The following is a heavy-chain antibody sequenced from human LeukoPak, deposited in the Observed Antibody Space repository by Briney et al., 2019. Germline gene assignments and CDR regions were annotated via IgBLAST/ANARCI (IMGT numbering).Heavy chain of an antibody. D-gene: IGHD3-10*01. V-gene: IGHV3-21*01. CDR1: GFTFSSYS. Sequence: PGGSLRLSCAASGFTFSSYSMNWVRQAPGKGLEWVSSISSSSSYIYYADSVKGRFTISRDNSKNSLYLQMNSLRAEDTAVYYCARDRLPWFGELLENDYWGQGTLVTVSS. CDR3: ARDRLPWFGELLENDY. J-gene: IGHJ4*02. CDR2: ISSSSSYI.